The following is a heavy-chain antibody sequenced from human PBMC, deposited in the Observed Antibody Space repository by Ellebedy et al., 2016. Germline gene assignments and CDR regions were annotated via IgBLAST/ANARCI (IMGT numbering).Heavy chain of an antibody. Sequence: SETLSLXXTVSAASIAIGSYNWGWIRQPPGKGLEWIGSIYYSGSTYYNPSLKSRVTISIDTSKNQFSLKLSSVTAADTAVYYCATDSGYFDLWGRGTLVTVSS. CDR3: ATDSGYFDL. CDR2: IYYSGST. CDR1: AASIAIGSYN. V-gene: IGHV4-39*07. J-gene: IGHJ2*01.